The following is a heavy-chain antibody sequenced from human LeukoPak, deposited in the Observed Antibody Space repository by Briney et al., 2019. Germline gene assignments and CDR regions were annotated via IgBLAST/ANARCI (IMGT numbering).Heavy chain of an antibody. Sequence: SETLSLTCTVSGDSIGSHYWSRLRQPPGKGLEWIGYIFYVGSTNYNPSLKSRVTISVDTSKNQFSLKLNSVTAADTAVYYCARDYYDSRGEAFDIWGQGTMVTVSS. CDR1: GDSIGSHY. V-gene: IGHV4-59*11. D-gene: IGHD3-22*01. J-gene: IGHJ3*02. CDR2: IFYVGST. CDR3: ARDYYDSRGEAFDI.